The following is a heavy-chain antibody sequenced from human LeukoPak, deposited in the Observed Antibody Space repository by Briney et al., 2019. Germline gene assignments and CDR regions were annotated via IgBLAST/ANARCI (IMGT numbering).Heavy chain of an antibody. V-gene: IGHV3-30*18. CDR2: ISYYRTTK. J-gene: IGHJ4*02. CDR1: GFTFSSYG. CDR3: ANDDAPYSSASFGIDY. D-gene: IGHD6-19*01. Sequence: PGGSLRLSCAATGFTFSSYGMLWVRQAPGKGLEGVALISYYRTTKYNVDSVKGRFTISRDNSKNTLYLQMNVLTTEDTATYYCANDDAPYSSASFGIDYWGQGALVTVSS.